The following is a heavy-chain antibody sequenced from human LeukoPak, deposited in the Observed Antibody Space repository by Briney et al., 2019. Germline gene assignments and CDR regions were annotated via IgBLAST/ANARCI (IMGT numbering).Heavy chain of an antibody. Sequence: SETLSLTCTVSGDSISSSRYYWGWIRQPPRNGLEWIGSASYSGRPYYNPSLKSRVTTSVDTSKNQFSLWLSSVTATDTAMYYCARHGWDYPSGTYYTFDPWGQGTLVTVSS. CDR3: ARHGWDYPSGTYYTFDP. V-gene: IGHV4-39*01. D-gene: IGHD3-10*01. CDR2: ASYSGRP. CDR1: GDSISSSRYY. J-gene: IGHJ5*02.